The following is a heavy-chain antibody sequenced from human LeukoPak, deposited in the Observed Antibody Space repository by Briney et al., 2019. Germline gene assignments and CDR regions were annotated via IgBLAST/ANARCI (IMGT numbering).Heavy chain of an antibody. V-gene: IGHV3-20*04. Sequence: GGSLRLSCAASGGTTDDYGMSWVRQAPGKGLEWLSDINWDGTNTYYAESVKGRFTISRDSAEKSLYLQMNSLRDNDTAFYYCVKVLSSNWYSFDYWGQGTLVTVSS. J-gene: IGHJ4*02. CDR3: VKVLSSNWYSFDY. CDR1: GGTTDDYG. D-gene: IGHD6-13*01. CDR2: INWDGTNT.